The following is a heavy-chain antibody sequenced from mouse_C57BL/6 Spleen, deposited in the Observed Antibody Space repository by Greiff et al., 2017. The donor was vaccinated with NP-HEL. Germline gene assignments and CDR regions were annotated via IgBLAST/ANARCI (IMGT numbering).Heavy chain of an antibody. CDR1: GYAFTNYL. V-gene: IGHV1-54*01. CDR3: AREAYSNYDFDY. J-gene: IGHJ2*01. Sequence: VKLMESGAELVRPGTSVKVSCKASGYAFTNYLIEWVKQRPGQGLEWIGVINPGSGGTNYNEKFKGKATLTADKSSSTAYMQLSSLTSEDSAVYFCAREAYSNYDFDYWGQGTTLTVSS. D-gene: IGHD2-5*01. CDR2: INPGSGGT.